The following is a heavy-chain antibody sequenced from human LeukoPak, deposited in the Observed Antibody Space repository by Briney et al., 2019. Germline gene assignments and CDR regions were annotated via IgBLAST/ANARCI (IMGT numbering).Heavy chain of an antibody. Sequence: GGSLRLSCAASEFTFSSYAMSWVRQAPGKGLEWVSAISGSGGSTYYADSVKGRFTISRDNSKNTLYLQMNSLRAEDTAVYYCAKGMTTVTTYLPYYYGMDVWGQGTTVTVSS. CDR1: EFTFSSYA. J-gene: IGHJ6*02. CDR2: ISGSGGST. V-gene: IGHV3-23*01. D-gene: IGHD4-17*01. CDR3: AKGMTTVTTYLPYYYGMDV.